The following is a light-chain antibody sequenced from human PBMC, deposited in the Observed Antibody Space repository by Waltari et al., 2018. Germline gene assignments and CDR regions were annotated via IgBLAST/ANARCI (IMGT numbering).Light chain of an antibody. CDR2: DAF. Sequence: EIVLTQSPATLSLSPGERATLSCRATQSVSSYLAWYQQRPGQAPRLLISDAFIRATGIPARFTGSGSETDFTLTISSLEPEDFAVYYCQQRSKWPLTFGGGTKVEIK. J-gene: IGKJ4*01. V-gene: IGKV3-11*01. CDR3: QQRSKWPLT. CDR1: QSVSSY.